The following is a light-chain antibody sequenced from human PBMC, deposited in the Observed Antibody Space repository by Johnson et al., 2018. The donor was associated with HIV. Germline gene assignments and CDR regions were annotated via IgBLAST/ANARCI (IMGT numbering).Light chain of an antibody. V-gene: IGLV1-51*02. CDR1: SSNIGNNY. Sequence: QSVLTQPPSVSAAPGQKVTISCSGSSSNIGNNYVSWYQQLPGTAPKLLIYENNKQPSGIPDRFSGSKSGTSATLGITGLQTGDEADYYCGTWDSSLSAGEVFGTGTKVTVL. J-gene: IGLJ1*01. CDR2: ENN. CDR3: GTWDSSLSAGEV.